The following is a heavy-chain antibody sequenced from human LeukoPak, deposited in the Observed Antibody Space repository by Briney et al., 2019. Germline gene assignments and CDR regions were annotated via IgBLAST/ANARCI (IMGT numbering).Heavy chain of an antibody. D-gene: IGHD3-22*01. V-gene: IGHV4-31*03. CDR2: IYYSGST. CDR3: AREIDLYYYDSSGSQGWFDP. J-gene: IGHJ5*02. Sequence: SQTLSLTCTVSVGSIISVGYYWSWIRQHPGKGLEWIGYIYYSGSTYYNPSLKSRVTISVDTSKNQFSLKLSSVTAADTAVYYCAREIDLYYYDSSGSQGWFDPWGQGTLVTVSS. CDR1: VGSIISVGYY.